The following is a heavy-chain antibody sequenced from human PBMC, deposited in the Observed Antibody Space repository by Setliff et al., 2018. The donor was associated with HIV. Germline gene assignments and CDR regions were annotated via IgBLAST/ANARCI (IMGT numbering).Heavy chain of an antibody. CDR2: IHHSRRT. J-gene: IGHJ6*03. CDR3: ARELGSFPYYMDV. D-gene: IGHD3-10*01. V-gene: IGHV4-34*01. CDR1: GGSFSGYY. Sequence: SETLSLTCAVYGGSFSGYYWSWIRQSPEQGLEWIGEIHHSRRTNYSPSLKSRVAISLDTSRNQFSLKLSSVTAADTAIYYCARELGSFPYYMDVWGKGTTVTVSS.